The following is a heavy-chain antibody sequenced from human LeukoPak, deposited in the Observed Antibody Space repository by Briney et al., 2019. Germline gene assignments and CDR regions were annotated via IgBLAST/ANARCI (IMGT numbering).Heavy chain of an antibody. CDR2: ISGSGGST. V-gene: IGHV3-23*01. CDR3: AFRYYYDSSGYFYGQSYYYYGMDV. Sequence: GGSLRLSCAASGFTFSSYAMSWVRQAPRQGLEWDSAISGSGGSTYYANSVKGRFTISRDNSKNTLYMQMNSLRAEDTAVYYCAFRYYYDSSGYFYGQSYYYYGMDVWGQGTTVTVSS. CDR1: GFTFSSYA. J-gene: IGHJ6*02. D-gene: IGHD3-22*01.